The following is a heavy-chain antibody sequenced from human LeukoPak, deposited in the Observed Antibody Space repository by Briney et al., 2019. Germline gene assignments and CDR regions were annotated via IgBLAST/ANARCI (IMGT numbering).Heavy chain of an antibody. D-gene: IGHD3-10*01. J-gene: IGHJ1*01. V-gene: IGHV4-30-4*01. CDR2: IYYSGST. Sequence: SETLSLTCTVSGGSISSGDYYWSWIRQPPGKGLEWIGYIYYSGSTYYNPSLKSRVTISVDTSKNRFSLKLSSVTAADTAVYYCARVNTMRFQHWGQGTLVTVSS. CDR3: ARVNTMRFQH. CDR1: GGSISSGDYY.